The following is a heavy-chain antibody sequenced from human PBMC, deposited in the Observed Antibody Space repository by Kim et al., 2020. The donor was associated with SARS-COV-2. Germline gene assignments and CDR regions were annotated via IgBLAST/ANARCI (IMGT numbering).Heavy chain of an antibody. CDR2: IYHSGST. D-gene: IGHD2-8*02. V-gene: IGHV4-30-2*01. CDR3: AREGSGCTGGVCYTNWFDP. CDR1: GGSISSGGYS. J-gene: IGHJ5*02. Sequence: SETLSLTCAVSGGSISSGGYSWSWIRQPPGKGLEWIGYIYHSGSTYYNPSLKSRVTISVDRSKNQFSLKLSSVTAADTAVYYCAREGSGCTGGVCYTNWFDPWGQGTLVTVSS.